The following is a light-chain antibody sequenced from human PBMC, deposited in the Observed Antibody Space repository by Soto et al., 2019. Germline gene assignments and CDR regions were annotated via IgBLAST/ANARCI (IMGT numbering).Light chain of an antibody. CDR3: QQSYSTPRGFT. CDR1: QSISSY. J-gene: IGKJ3*01. Sequence: DIQMTQSPSSLSASVGDRVTITCRASQSISSYLNWYQQKPGKAPKLLIYAASSLQSGVPSRFSGSGSGTDFTLTISRLQPEDFATYYCQQSYSTPRGFTFGPGTKVDIK. V-gene: IGKV1-39*01. CDR2: AAS.